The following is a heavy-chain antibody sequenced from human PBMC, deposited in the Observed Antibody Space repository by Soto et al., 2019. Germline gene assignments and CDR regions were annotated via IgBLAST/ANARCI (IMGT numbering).Heavy chain of an antibody. J-gene: IGHJ4*01. D-gene: IGHD6-6*01. Sequence: QVQLVQSGAEVKKPGASVKVSCKASGYTFTNYGINWVRQAPGQGLEWLGWVSAYNGERRYAQRVQARVIMTTDTSTTTAYMELRSLRSYDTAVYYCSIGTSIPASGDYWGQGTLVTVSS. CDR1: GYTFTNYG. CDR2: VSAYNGER. CDR3: SIGTSIPASGDY. V-gene: IGHV1-18*01.